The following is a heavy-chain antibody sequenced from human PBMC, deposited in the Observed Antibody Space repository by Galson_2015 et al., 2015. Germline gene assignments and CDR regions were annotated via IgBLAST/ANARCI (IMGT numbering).Heavy chain of an antibody. D-gene: IGHD3-16*01. Sequence: SLRLSCAASGFILSSYGMHWVRQAPGKGLEWVAIIWYDGSKEYYADSVKGRFTISRDNSKNTLYLQMNSLRAEDTAVYYCARDGGGSSPDYWGQGTLVTVSS. V-gene: IGHV3-33*01. CDR2: IWYDGSKE. CDR1: GFILSSYG. J-gene: IGHJ4*02. CDR3: ARDGGGSSPDY.